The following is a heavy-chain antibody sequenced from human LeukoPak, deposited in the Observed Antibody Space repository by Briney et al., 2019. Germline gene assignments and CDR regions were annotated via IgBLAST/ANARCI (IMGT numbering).Heavy chain of an antibody. D-gene: IGHD5-18*01. CDR2: ISWNSGSI. CDR1: GFTFDDYA. V-gene: IGHV3-9*01. Sequence: GGSLRLSCAASGFTFDDYAMHWVRQAPGKGLEWVSGISWNSGSIGYADSVKGRFTISRDNAKNSLYLQMNSLRAEDTASYYCAKDIRGYGPNYFDYWGQGTLVTVSS. CDR3: AKDIRGYGPNYFDY. J-gene: IGHJ4*02.